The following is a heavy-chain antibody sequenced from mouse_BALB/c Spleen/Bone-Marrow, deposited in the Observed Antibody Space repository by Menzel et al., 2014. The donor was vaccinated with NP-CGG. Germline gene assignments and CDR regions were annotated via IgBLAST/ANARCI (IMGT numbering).Heavy chain of an antibody. Sequence: VQLQQSGAELAKPGASVKMSCKASGYTFTTYWMHWVKQRPGQGLEWIGFINPTTGYTECNQNFKDKAPLTADKSSSTAYMQLSSLTSEDSAVYYCARSTGAMDYWGQGTSVTVSS. V-gene: IGHV1-7*01. J-gene: IGHJ4*01. CDR3: ARSTGAMDY. D-gene: IGHD3-2*01. CDR1: GYTFTTYW. CDR2: INPTTGYT.